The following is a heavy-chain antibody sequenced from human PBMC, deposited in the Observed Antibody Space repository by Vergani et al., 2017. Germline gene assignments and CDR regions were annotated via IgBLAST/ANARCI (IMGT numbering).Heavy chain of an antibody. Sequence: EVQLLESGGGLVQPGGSLRLSCAASGFTFSSSAMSWFRQAPGKGVEWVSAISGSGGSTYYADSVKGRFTISRDNSKNTLYLQMNSLRAEDTAVYYCANVCSSTSCYEDAFDIWGQGTMVTVSS. D-gene: IGHD2-2*01. J-gene: IGHJ3*02. V-gene: IGHV3-23*01. CDR1: GFTFSSSA. CDR3: ANVCSSTSCYEDAFDI. CDR2: ISGSGGST.